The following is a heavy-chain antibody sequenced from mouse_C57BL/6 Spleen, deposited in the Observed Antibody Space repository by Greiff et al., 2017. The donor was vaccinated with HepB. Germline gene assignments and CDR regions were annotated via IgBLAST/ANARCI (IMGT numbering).Heavy chain of an antibody. Sequence: EVKLMESGGGLVKPGGSLKLSCAASGFTFSDYGMHWVRQAPEKGLEWVAYISSGSSTIYYADTVKGRFTISRDNAKNTLFLQMTSLRSEDTAMYYCARPGLYGSFDYWGQGTTLTVSS. J-gene: IGHJ2*01. CDR3: ARPGLYGSFDY. CDR2: ISSGSSTI. V-gene: IGHV5-17*01. D-gene: IGHD1-1*01. CDR1: GFTFSDYG.